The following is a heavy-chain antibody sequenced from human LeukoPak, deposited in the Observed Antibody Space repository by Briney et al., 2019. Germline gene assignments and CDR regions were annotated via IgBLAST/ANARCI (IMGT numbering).Heavy chain of an antibody. D-gene: IGHD3-22*01. CDR1: GYTFTSYG. CDR3: ARVAGPPYYYDSSGYFRVGFYFDY. V-gene: IGHV1-18*01. J-gene: IGHJ4*02. CDR2: ISAYNGNT. Sequence: GASVKVSCKASGYTFTSYGISWVRQAPGQGLEWMGWISAYNGNTNYAQKLQGRVTMTTGTSTSTAYMELRSLRSDDTAVYYCARVAGPPYYYDSSGYFRVGFYFDYWGQGTLVTVSS.